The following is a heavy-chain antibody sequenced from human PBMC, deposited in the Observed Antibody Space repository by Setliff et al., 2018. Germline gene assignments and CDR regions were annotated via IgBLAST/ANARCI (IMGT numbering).Heavy chain of an antibody. CDR2: MYYIGSY. D-gene: IGHD6-19*01. CDR1: GDSITRSGYY. Sequence: ASETLSLTCSVSGDSITRSGYYWGWVRQSPGKGLEWIGNMYYIGSYDYNPSPKSRVTISLDTSKRQFSLKLTSVTAADTAVYYCARASSGWYSAYYYYMDVWGKGTTVTVSS. V-gene: IGHV4-39*07. J-gene: IGHJ6*03. CDR3: ARASSGWYSAYYYYMDV.